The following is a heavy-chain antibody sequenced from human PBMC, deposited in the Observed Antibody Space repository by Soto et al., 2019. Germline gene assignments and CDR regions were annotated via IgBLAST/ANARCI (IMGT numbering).Heavy chain of an antibody. Sequence: SETLSLTCAVSGCSISSSNWWSWVRQHPGKGLEWIGYIYYTGSTYYNPSLKSRVTISVDTSKNQFSLKLSSVTAADTAEYYWARPVTPWGKGTTVTVP. D-gene: IGHD3-16*02. CDR2: IYYTGST. J-gene: IGHJ6*03. V-gene: IGHV4-31*11. CDR1: GCSISSSNW. CDR3: ARPVTP.